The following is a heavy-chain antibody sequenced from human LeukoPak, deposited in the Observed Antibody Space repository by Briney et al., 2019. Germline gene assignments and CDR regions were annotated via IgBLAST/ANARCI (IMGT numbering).Heavy chain of an antibody. CDR3: ARGLKLYGGYYGMDV. J-gene: IGHJ6*02. V-gene: IGHV3-53*01. D-gene: IGHD1-26*01. CDR2: IYSGGST. Sequence: GGSLRLSCAASGFTVSSNYMSWVRQAPGKGLEWVSVIYSGGSTYYADSVKGRFTISRDNSKNTLYLQMNSLRAEDTAVYYCARGLKLYGGYYGMDVWGQGTTVTVSS. CDR1: GFTVSSNY.